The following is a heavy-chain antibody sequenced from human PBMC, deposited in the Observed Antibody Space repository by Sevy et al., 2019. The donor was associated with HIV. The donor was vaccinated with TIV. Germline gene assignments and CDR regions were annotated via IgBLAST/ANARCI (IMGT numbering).Heavy chain of an antibody. CDR1: GFTFSNAW. CDR3: TTDSKERGLSALLDY. J-gene: IGHJ4*02. CDR2: IKRKTADGTT. D-gene: IGHD1-1*01. Sequence: GGSLRLSCAASGFTFSNAWMSWVRQAPGKGLEWVGRIKRKTADGTTEDAAHGKCTFTMSNDESKNKLQLKKNSLKTKDTSYYDCTTDSKERGLSALLDYWGQGTLVTVSS. V-gene: IGHV3-15*01.